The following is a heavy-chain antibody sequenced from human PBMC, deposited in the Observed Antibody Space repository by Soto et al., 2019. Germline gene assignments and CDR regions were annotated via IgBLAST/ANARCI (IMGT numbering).Heavy chain of an antibody. CDR3: PREIVVLWFCVDV. V-gene: IGHV3-48*02. CDR1: GFTFSSYS. J-gene: IGHJ6*02. D-gene: IGHD3-10*01. Sequence: EVQLVESGGGLVQPGGSLRLSCAASGFTFSSYSMHWVRQAPGKGLEWVSYISSSSSSIYYADSVKGRFTISRDNAKNSLYLQMNSLRDEDKAVYYCPREIVVLWFCVDVWGQGTTVTVSS. CDR2: ISSSSSSI.